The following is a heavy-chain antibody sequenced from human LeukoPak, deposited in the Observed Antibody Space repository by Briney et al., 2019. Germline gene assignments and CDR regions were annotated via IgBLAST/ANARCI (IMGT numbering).Heavy chain of an antibody. CDR1: GFTFSSYG. D-gene: IGHD6-19*01. CDR2: ISGSGGST. J-gene: IGHJ4*02. CDR3: AKDSLAVAGRVKYFDY. V-gene: IGHV3-23*01. Sequence: PGGTLRLSCAASGFTFSSYGMSWVRQAPGKGLEWVSAISGSGGSTYYADSVKGRFTISRDNSKNTLYLQMNSLRAEDTAVYYCAKDSLAVAGRVKYFDYWGQGTLVTVSS.